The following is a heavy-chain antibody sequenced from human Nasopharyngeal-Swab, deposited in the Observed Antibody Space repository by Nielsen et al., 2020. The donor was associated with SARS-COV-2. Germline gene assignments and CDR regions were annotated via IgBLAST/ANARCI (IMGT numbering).Heavy chain of an antibody. CDR1: GFTFSRYA. CDR2: ISSNGGST. J-gene: IGHJ6*03. V-gene: IGHV3-64D*06. CDR3: VKDLSIAVAGLYYYYYMDV. Sequence: GGSLRLSCSASGFTFSRYAMHWVRQAPGKGLEYVSAISSNGGSTYYADSVKGRFTISRDNSKNTLYLQMSSLRAEDTAVYYCVKDLSIAVAGLYYYYYMDVWGKGTTVTVSS. D-gene: IGHD6-19*01.